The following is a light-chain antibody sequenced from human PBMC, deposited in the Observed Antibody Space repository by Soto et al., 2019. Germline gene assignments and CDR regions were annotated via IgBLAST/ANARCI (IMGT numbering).Light chain of an antibody. Sequence: QSVLTQPASVSGSPGQSITISCTGTSSDVGSYNLVSWYQQHPGKAPKLMIYEGSKRPSGVSNRFSGSKSGNTASLTISGLQAEDDADYYCCSYAGSSFWVFGGGTKLTVL. CDR2: EGS. V-gene: IGLV2-23*01. J-gene: IGLJ3*02. CDR1: SSDVGSYNL. CDR3: CSYAGSSFWV.